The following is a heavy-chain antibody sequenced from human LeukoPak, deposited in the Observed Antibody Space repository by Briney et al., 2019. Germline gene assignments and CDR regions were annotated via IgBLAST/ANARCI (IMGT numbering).Heavy chain of an antibody. CDR1: GGSISSYD. V-gene: IGHV4-4*07. Sequence: PSETLSLTCTVSGGSISSYDWSWIRQPAGKGLEWIGRIYPSGSTNYNPSLKSRVTMSVDTSKNQFSLKLSSVTAADTAVYYCARDRSVYYYYYMDVWGKGTTVTVSS. CDR2: IYPSGST. D-gene: IGHD3-16*02. J-gene: IGHJ6*03. CDR3: ARDRSVYYYYYMDV.